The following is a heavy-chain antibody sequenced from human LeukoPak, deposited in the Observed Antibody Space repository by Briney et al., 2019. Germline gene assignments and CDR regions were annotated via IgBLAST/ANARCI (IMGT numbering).Heavy chain of an antibody. CDR2: IYSGGST. CDR3: ARDPPGGSYDGMDY. CDR1: GFTVSSNY. J-gene: IGHJ4*02. D-gene: IGHD1-26*01. Sequence: GGSLRLSCAASGFTVSSNYMSWVRQAPGKGLEWVSVIYSGGSTYYADSVKGRFTISRDNSKNTLYLQMNSLRAEDTAVYYCARDPPGGSYDGMDYWGQGTLVTVSS. V-gene: IGHV3-66*02.